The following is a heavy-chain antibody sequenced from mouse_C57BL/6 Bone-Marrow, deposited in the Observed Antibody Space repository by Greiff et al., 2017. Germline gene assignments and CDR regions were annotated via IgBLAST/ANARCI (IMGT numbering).Heavy chain of an antibody. V-gene: IGHV1-55*01. D-gene: IGHD2-5*01. CDR2: IYPGSGST. Sequence: QVQLHQPGAELVKPGASVKLSCKASGYTFTSYWMHWVKQRPGQGLEWIGDIYPGSGSTNYNEKFKSKATLTVDTSSSTAYMQLSSLTSEDSAVYYCARPYYSNDWSCGVGDRGTTVTVS. CDR3: ARPYYSNDWSCGV. J-gene: IGHJ1*03. CDR1: GYTFTSYW.